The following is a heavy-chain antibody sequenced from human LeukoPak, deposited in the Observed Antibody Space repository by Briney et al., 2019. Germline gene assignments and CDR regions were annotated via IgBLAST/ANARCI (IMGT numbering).Heavy chain of an antibody. CDR2: ISWNSGRI. CDR1: GFTFDQYA. CDR3: ARGDRYYYYMDV. J-gene: IGHJ6*03. Sequence: QPGGSLRLSCGTSGFTFDQYAMHWVRQAPGKGLEWVSGISWNSGRIGYADSVKGRFTISRDNAKNSLYLQMNSLRAEDTAVYYCARGDRYYYYMDVWGKGTTVTISS. V-gene: IGHV3-9*01.